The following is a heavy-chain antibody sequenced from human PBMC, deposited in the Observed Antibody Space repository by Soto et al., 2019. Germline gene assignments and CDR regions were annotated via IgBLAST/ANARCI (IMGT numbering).Heavy chain of an antibody. Sequence: QVQLQQWGAGLLKPSETLSLTCAVYGGSFSTYYWSWIRQSPGKGLEWIGEISHSGSTKYNPSLQSRVTISIDTSKNQFSLKLSSVTAADSAVYYCASVATMVRGIIWFDPWGQGTLVTVSS. CDR1: GGSFSTYY. CDR2: ISHSGST. J-gene: IGHJ5*02. D-gene: IGHD3-10*01. V-gene: IGHV4-34*01. CDR3: ASVATMVRGIIWFDP.